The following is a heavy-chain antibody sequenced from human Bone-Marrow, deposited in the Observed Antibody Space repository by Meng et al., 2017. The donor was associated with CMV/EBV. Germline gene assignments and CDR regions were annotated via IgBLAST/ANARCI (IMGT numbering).Heavy chain of an antibody. CDR2: ISGSGGST. CDR1: GFTFRSYA. V-gene: IGHV3-23*01. Sequence: GESLKISCAASGFTFRSYAMSWVRQAPGKGLEWVSAISGSGGSTYYADSVKGRFTISRDNSKNTLYLQMNSLRAEDTAVYYCAGVVYDFWSAKYLGGAMDVWGQGTTATVSS. D-gene: IGHD3-3*01. J-gene: IGHJ6*02. CDR3: AGVVYDFWSAKYLGGAMDV.